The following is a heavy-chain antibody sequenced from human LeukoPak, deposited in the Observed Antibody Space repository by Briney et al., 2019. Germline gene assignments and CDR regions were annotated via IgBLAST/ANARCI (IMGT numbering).Heavy chain of an antibody. J-gene: IGHJ4*02. CDR2: ISGSGGST. CDR1: GFTFSSYA. Sequence: PGGSLRLSCAASGFTFSSYAMSWVRQAPGKGLEWVSAISGSGGSTYYADSVKGRFTISRDNSKNTLYLQMNSLRAEDTAVYYCAKDSGYYYDSGGYYYGDYWGQGTLVTVSS. D-gene: IGHD3-22*01. CDR3: AKDSGYYYDSGGYYYGDY. V-gene: IGHV3-23*01.